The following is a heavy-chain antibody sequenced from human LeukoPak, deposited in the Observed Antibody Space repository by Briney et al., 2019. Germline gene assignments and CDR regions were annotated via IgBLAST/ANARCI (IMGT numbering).Heavy chain of an antibody. CDR1: GFTFTSYY. CDR3: ARDRHYYDSSAYSYYYYGMDV. D-gene: IGHD3-22*01. J-gene: IGHJ6*02. Sequence: ASVKVSCKASGFTFTSYYMHWVRQGPGQGLEWMGVINLNGGATTYAQKFQGRVTMTRDTSTRTVYMELSSLTSEDTAVYYCARDRHYYDSSAYSYYYYGMDVWGQGTTVTVSS. CDR2: INLNGGAT. V-gene: IGHV1-46*01.